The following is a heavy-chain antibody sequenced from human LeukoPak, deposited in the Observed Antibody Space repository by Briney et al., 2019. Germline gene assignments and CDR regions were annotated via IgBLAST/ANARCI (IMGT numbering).Heavy chain of an antibody. J-gene: IGHJ3*02. CDR2: ISSSSSHI. V-gene: IGHV3-21*01. Sequence: PGGSLRLSCAAPGFSFSTYSMNWVRQAPGKGLEWVSSISSSSSHIYYADSVKGRFTISRDNAKNSLYLQMNSLRAEDTAVYYCARVKEASAFDIWGQGTMITVSS. D-gene: IGHD5-12*01. CDR3: ARVKEASAFDI. CDR1: GFSFSTYS.